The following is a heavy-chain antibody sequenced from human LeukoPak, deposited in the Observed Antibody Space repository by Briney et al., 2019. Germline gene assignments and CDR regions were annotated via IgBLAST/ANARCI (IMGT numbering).Heavy chain of an antibody. CDR2: IYYRVTS. CDR1: GDSISTYY. CDR3: AGAVGGDGSGSL. D-gene: IGHD3-10*01. J-gene: IGHJ4*02. V-gene: IGHV4-59*01. Sequence: PSETLSLTCTVSGDSISTYYWSWLRQPPGKGLEWIGYIYYRVTSDYNPSLTSRVTMSVDMSTRKISLTLSSVTAAATARSYFAGAVGGDGSGSLWGPGTLVTVSS.